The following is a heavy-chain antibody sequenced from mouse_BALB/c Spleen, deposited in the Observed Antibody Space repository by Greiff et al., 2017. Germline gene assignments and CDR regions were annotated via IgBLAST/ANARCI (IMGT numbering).Heavy chain of an antibody. Sequence: DVKLQESGPGLVKPSQSLSLTCSVTGYSITSGYYWNWIRQFPGNKLEWMGYISYDGSNNYNPSLKNRISITRDTSKNQFFLKLNSVTTEDTATYYCARERGTRDAMDYWGQGTSVTVSS. D-gene: IGHD3-3*01. CDR1: GYSITSGYY. J-gene: IGHJ4*01. V-gene: IGHV3-6*02. CDR3: ARERGTRDAMDY. CDR2: ISYDGSN.